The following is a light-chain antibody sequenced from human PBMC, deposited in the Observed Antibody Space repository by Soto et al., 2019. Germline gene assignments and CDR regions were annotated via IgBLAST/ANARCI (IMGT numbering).Light chain of an antibody. J-gene: IGKJ3*01. CDR1: QSLLHSNGYNY. Sequence: DLVMTQSPLSLPVTPGEPASISCRSSQSLLHSNGYNYLDLYLQKPGQSPQLLIYLGSNRASGVPDRFSGSGSGTDFTLKISRVEAEDVGVYYCMQALQTPRTFGPGTKVDIK. V-gene: IGKV2-28*01. CDR3: MQALQTPRT. CDR2: LGS.